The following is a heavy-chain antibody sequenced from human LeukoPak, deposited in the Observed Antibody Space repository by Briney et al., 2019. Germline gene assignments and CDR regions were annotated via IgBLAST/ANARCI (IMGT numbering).Heavy chain of an antibody. CDR3: ARDSSRYCSGGSCFPRTYYYYYMDV. V-gene: IGHV1-69*13. CDR1: GGTFSSYA. D-gene: IGHD2-15*01. CDR2: IIPIFGTA. J-gene: IGHJ6*03. Sequence: GASVKVSCKASGGTFSSYAISWVRQAPGQGLEWMGGIIPIFGTANYAQKFQGRVTITADESTSTAYMELSSLRSEDTAVYYCARDSSRYCSGGSCFPRTYYYYYMDVWGKGTTVTISS.